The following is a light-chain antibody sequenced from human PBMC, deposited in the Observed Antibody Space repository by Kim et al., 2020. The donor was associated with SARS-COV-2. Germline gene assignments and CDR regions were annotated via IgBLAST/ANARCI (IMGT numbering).Light chain of an antibody. J-gene: IGLJ2*01. Sequence: SYELTQPPSVSVSPGQTGSITCSGDKLGDKYVSWYQQKPGQSPVLVIYQDNKRPSGIPERFSGSNSGNTATLTINGTQAMDEADYYCQAWDSSTGVFGGGTQLTVL. CDR1: KLGDKY. CDR3: QAWDSSTGV. V-gene: IGLV3-1*01. CDR2: QDN.